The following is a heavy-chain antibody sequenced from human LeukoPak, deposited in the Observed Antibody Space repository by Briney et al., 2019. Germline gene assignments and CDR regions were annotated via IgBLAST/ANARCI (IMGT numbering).Heavy chain of an antibody. CDR1: GYTFTSYG. Sequence: GASVKVSCKASGYTFTSYGISSVRHAPGQGLEWMGWISAYNGNTNYAQKLQGRVTMTTGTSTRTAYMELRSLRSDGTAVYYCARDLKRYQLLTEYFQHWGQGTLVTVSS. CDR2: ISAYNGNT. D-gene: IGHD2-2*01. J-gene: IGHJ1*01. CDR3: ARDLKRYQLLTEYFQH. V-gene: IGHV1-18*01.